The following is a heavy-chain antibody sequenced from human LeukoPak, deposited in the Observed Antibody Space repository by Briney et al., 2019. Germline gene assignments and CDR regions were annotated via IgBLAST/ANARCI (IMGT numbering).Heavy chain of an antibody. V-gene: IGHV3-21*01. Sequence: PGGSLRLSCAASGFTFSSYSMNWVRQAPGKGLEWVSSISGSSSYIYYADSVKGRFTISRDNAKNSLYLQMNSLRAEDTAVYYCARVPSYYYDSSGYPDYWGQGTLVTVSS. D-gene: IGHD3-22*01. CDR3: ARVPSYYYDSSGYPDY. J-gene: IGHJ4*02. CDR2: ISGSSSYI. CDR1: GFTFSSYS.